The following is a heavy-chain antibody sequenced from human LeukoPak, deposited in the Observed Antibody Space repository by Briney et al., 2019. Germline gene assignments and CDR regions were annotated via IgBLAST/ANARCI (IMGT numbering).Heavy chain of an antibody. CDR1: GFTFSSYG. V-gene: IGHV3-23*01. CDR2: ISGSGGST. J-gene: IGHJ4*02. CDR3: AKDRRYSGYDSVDY. Sequence: TGGTLRLSCAASGFTFSSYGMSWVRQAPGKGLEWVSAISGSGGSTYYADSVKGRFTISRDNSKNTLYLQMNSLRAEDTAIYYCAKDRRYSGYDSVDYWGQGTLVTVSS. D-gene: IGHD5-12*01.